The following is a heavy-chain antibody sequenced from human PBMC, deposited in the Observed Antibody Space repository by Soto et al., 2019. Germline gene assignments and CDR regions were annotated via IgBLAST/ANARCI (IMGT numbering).Heavy chain of an antibody. J-gene: IGHJ5*01. CDR3: AGGTGSVVVFSVCFDS. Sequence: ASVKVSCKPSGYTFTSYPIHWVRQAPGQRLEWMGWIDAGNDNTKYSQKFQGRLTITSDTSANTAYMKLSSLSSEDTAVYYGAGGTGSVVVFSVCFDSWGQGTLVTVSS. D-gene: IGHD2-21*01. CDR2: IDAGNDNT. V-gene: IGHV1-3*01. CDR1: GYTFTSYP.